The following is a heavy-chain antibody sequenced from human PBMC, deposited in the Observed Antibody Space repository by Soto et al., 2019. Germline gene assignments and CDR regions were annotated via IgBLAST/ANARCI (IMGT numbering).Heavy chain of an antibody. D-gene: IGHD4-17*01. CDR2: ISSSGSTI. CDR1: GFTFSDYY. V-gene: IGHV3-11*01. CDR3: ARDPDPTVTTRDYFDY. Sequence: QVQLVESGGGLVKPGGSLRLSCAASGFTFSDYYMSWIRQAPGKGLECVSYISSSGSTIYYAASVKGRFTISRDNAKNSLYLQMNSLRAEDTAVYYCARDPDPTVTTRDYFDYWGQGTLVTVSS. J-gene: IGHJ4*02.